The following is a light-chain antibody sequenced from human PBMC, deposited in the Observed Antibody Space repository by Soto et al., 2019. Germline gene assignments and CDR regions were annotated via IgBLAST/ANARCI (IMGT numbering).Light chain of an antibody. V-gene: IGKV3-15*01. CDR1: HSVNSH. J-gene: IGKJ5*01. CDR3: QQYKKWPL. Sequence: MMMTQPPATLSVSAGERLNLSCRTSHSVNSHVAWYQQKPGQAPRLLLYGASTRATGIPVRFSGSGFGTEFTLTISSLQSEDFAVYYCQQYKKWPLFGQGTRLEI. CDR2: GAS.